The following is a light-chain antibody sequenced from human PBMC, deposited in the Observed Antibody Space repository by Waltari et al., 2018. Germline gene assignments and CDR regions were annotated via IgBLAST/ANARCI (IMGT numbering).Light chain of an antibody. J-gene: IGLJ3*02. V-gene: IGLV4-69*01. CDR3: QTGGHGTWV. Sequence: QLVLTQSPPVSASLGASVKLTCTLSSGHSSNVIAWLHQQPEKGPRYLMKVNSDGSHSKGAEIPDRFSGSGSGAGRYLAIACVQPEDEADYYCQTGGHGTWVFGGGTKLTVL. CDR1: SGHSSNV. CDR2: VNSDGSH.